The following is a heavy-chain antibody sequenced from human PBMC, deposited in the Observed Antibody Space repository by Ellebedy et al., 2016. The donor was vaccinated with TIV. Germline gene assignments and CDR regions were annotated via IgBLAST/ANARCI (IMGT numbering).Heavy chain of an antibody. CDR1: GYTFTSYG. J-gene: IGHJ3*02. V-gene: IGHV1-18*01. Sequence: ASVKVSCKASGYTFTSYGISWVRQAPGQGLEWMGWICAYNGNTNYAQKLQGRVTMTTDTSTSTAYMELRSLRSDDTAVYYCARDIVRDSSEDDAFDIWGQGTMVTVSS. CDR3: ARDIVRDSSEDDAFDI. D-gene: IGHD3-22*01. CDR2: ICAYNGNT.